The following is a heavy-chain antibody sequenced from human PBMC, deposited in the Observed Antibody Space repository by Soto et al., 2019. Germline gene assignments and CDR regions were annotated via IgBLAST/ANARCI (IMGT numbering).Heavy chain of an antibody. CDR2: IYYSGST. Sequence: PSETLSLTCTVSGGSISSSSYYWGWIRQPPGKGLKWIGSIYYSGSTYYNPSLKSRVTISVDTSKNQFYLKLSSVTAADTAVYYCARQAIVVVVAATQTRFDPWGQGTLVTVSS. D-gene: IGHD2-15*01. CDR3: ARQAIVVVVAATQTRFDP. V-gene: IGHV4-39*01. J-gene: IGHJ5*02. CDR1: GGSISSSSYY.